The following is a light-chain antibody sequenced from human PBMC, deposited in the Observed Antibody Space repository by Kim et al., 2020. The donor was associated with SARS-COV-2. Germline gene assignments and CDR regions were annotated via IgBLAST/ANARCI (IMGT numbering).Light chain of an antibody. Sequence: RVTISCSGGSSNIRAGYDGRWYQQLPGTAPKLLIYANGDRPSGVPDRFSGSKSGTSASLAITGLQAEDEADYYCQSYDSSLSTLVFGGGTQLTVL. CDR3: QSYDSSLSTLV. J-gene: IGLJ2*01. CDR1: SSNIRAGYD. CDR2: ANG. V-gene: IGLV1-40*01.